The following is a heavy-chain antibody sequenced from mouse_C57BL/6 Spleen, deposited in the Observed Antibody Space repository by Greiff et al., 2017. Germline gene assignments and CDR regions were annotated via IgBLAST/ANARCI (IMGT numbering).Heavy chain of an antibody. Sequence: EVKLVESEGGLVQPGSSMKLSCTASGFTFSDYYMAWVRQVPEKGLEWVANINYDGSSTYYLDSLQSRFIISRDNAKNILYLQMSSLKSEDTATYYCARRGGNYGYFDVWGTGTTVTVSS. CDR2: INYDGSST. D-gene: IGHD2-1*01. J-gene: IGHJ1*03. CDR3: ARRGGNYGYFDV. CDR1: GFTFSDYY. V-gene: IGHV5-16*02.